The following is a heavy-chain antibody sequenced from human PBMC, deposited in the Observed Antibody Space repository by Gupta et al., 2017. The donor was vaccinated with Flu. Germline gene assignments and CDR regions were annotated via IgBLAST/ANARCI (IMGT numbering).Heavy chain of an antibody. CDR2: ISGSGSNT. CDR1: GFPFRLYA. D-gene: IGHD1-26*01. V-gene: IGHV3-23*01. J-gene: IGHJ4*02. CDR3: AKDLSGSYRAKFDS. Sequence: EVQLLESGGTLVQPGGSLRLSCAASGFPFRLYAMNWVRQAPGKGLEWVSAISGSGSNTYYADSVKSRFSISRDNSKNALYLQMNSLRAEDTAVYYCAKDLSGSYRAKFDSWGQGTLVTVSS.